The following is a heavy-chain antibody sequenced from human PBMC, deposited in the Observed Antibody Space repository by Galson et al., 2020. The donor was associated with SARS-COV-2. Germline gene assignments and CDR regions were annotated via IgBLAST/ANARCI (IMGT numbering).Heavy chain of an antibody. Sequence: GESLKISCAASGFPFNTYGMHWVRQAPGKGPEWVAFIRYDGINKYYTDSVKGRFTLSRDNSKNTLYLEMKSLRPEDTAIYYCAKDQGTWNDDGRDVWGQGTTVAVSS. D-gene: IGHD1-1*01. CDR1: GFPFNTYG. CDR2: IRYDGINK. V-gene: IGHV3-30*02. J-gene: IGHJ6*02. CDR3: AKDQGTWNDDGRDV.